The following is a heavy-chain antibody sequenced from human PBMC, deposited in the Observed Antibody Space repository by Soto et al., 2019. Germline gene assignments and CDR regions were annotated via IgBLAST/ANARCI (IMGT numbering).Heavy chain of an antibody. CDR2: IFYAGAI. Sequence: TLSLTCIVSGGSISSDYWGWIRQPPGKGLEWIVCIFYAGAINYNPSLKSRVTISIDASEKQFSLNLTSVTAADTAFYYCAKYTGYXSLFYFDSWGRGLQVTVSS. CDR3: AKYTGYXSLFYFDS. J-gene: IGHJ4*01. CDR1: GGSISSDY. D-gene: IGHD5-12*01. V-gene: IGHV4-59*01.